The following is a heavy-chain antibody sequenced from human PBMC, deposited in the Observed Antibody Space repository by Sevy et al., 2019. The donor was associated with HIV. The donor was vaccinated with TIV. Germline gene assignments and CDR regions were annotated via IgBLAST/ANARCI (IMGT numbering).Heavy chain of an antibody. V-gene: IGHV4-30-4*01. CDR2: IHFSGGT. CDR3: ANKRGYSHGPFDY. Sequence: SETLSLTCTVSGGSISSSDSYWSWIRHPPGKGLEWIGYIHFSGGTYYNPFLKSRVAMSVDTSERQFSLRLSFMTAADTAVYYCANKRGYSHGPFDYWGQGALVTVSS. D-gene: IGHD5-12*01. J-gene: IGHJ4*02. CDR1: GGSISSSDSY.